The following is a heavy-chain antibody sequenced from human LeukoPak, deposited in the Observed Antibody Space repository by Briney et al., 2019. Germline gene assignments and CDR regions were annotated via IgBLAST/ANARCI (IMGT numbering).Heavy chain of an antibody. V-gene: IGHV3-30*02. Sequence: GGSLRLSCAASGFTFSSYGMHWVRQAPGKGLEWVAFIRYDGSNKYYADSVKGRFTISRDNSKNTLYLQMNSLRAEDTAVYYCAKVVSGYDLRYYYYMDVWGKGTTVTISS. CDR2: IRYDGSNK. CDR3: AKVVSGYDLRYYYYMDV. D-gene: IGHD5-12*01. CDR1: GFTFSSYG. J-gene: IGHJ6*03.